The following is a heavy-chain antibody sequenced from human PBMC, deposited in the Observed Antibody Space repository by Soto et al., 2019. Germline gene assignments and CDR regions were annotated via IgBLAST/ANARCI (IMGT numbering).Heavy chain of an antibody. J-gene: IGHJ4*02. Sequence: QVQLVQSGAEVKKPGSSVKVSCKASGGTFSSYAISWVRQAPGQGLEWMGGIIPIFGTANYAQKFQGRVKITPDKSTSTAYMELSSLRSEDTAVYYCARVNRSGWYPTWVFDYWGQGTLVTVSS. CDR2: IIPIFGTA. CDR3: ARVNRSGWYPTWVFDY. V-gene: IGHV1-69*06. D-gene: IGHD6-19*01. CDR1: GGTFSSYA.